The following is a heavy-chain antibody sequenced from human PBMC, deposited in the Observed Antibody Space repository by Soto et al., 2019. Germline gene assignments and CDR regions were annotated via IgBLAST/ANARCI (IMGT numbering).Heavy chain of an antibody. D-gene: IGHD2-15*01. V-gene: IGHV2-5*02. CDR2: IYLDDDK. Sequence: QITLKESGPTLVKPTQPLTLTCTFSGFSLSTSGVCVGWIRQPPGKALEWLELIYLDDDKRYSPSLKSRLTITKDTHKNQVVVTMTNMDAVDTATYYWAHSGRYCSGGSCYRFDPWGQGTLVTVSS. J-gene: IGHJ5*02. CDR1: GFSLSTSGVC. CDR3: AHSGRYCSGGSCYRFDP.